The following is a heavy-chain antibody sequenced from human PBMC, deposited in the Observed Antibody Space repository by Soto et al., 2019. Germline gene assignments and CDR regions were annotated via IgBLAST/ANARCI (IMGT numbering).Heavy chain of an antibody. CDR3: AKEFHTWNYFDY. CDR2: ISYDGTNK. V-gene: IGHV3-30*18. Sequence: GGSLRLSCAASGFTFSSSGMHWVRQAPGKGLEWVSVISYDGTNKYYADSVKGRFTISRDKAKNTLYLQMNSLRAEDTGVYYCAKEFHTWNYFDYWGQGTLVTVSS. CDR1: GFTFSSSG. D-gene: IGHD1-20*01. J-gene: IGHJ4*02.